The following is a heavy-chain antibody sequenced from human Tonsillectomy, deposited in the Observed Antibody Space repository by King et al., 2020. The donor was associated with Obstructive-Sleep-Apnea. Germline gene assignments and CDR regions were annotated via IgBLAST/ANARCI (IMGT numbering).Heavy chain of an antibody. CDR3: ARLVWGAARDWFDP. J-gene: IGHJ5*02. CDR2: FDPGDPYT. CDR1: GYSFTSYW. V-gene: IGHV5-10-1*01. Sequence: QLVQSGAEVKKPGESLRISCKGSGYSFTSYWISWLRQMPGKGLGWMGMFDPGDPYTNYSPSFHAHGTISSAKSISTAYLQWSSLKASDTAMFYCARLVWGAARDWFDPWGQGTLVTVSS. D-gene: IGHD6-13*01.